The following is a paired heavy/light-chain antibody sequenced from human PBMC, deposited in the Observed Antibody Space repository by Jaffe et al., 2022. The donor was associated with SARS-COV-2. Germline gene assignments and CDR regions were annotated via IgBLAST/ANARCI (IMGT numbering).Light chain of an antibody. CDR2: AAS. Sequence: DIQMTQSPSSLSASGGDRVTITCRASQSINSYLNWYQQKPGKAPKLLIYAASNLQSGVPSRFSGSGSGTDFTLTISSLQPEDFATYYCQQGYSTPYTFGQGTKLDI. CDR1: QSINSY. J-gene: IGKJ2*01. V-gene: IGKV1-39*01. CDR3: QQGYSTPYT.
Heavy chain of an antibody. D-gene: IGHD3-10*01. V-gene: IGHV5-51*01. Sequence: EEQLVQSGAEVRKPGESLKISCRGSGYSFSSYWIGWVRQMPGKGLEWMGIIYPGDSDTRYSPSFQGQVTISVDKSISTAYLQWSSLKASDTAIYYCARTLRGRYYYYYYMDVWGKGTTVTVSS. J-gene: IGHJ6*03. CDR2: IYPGDSDT. CDR3: ARTLRGRYYYYYYMDV. CDR1: GYSFSSYW.